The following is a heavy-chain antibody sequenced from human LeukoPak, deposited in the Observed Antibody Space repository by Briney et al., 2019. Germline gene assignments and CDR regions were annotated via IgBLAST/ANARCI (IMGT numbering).Heavy chain of an antibody. V-gene: IGHV3-21*06. CDR2: ISSGSSYI. Sequence: PGGSLRLSCAVSGYTFSTYSMNWVRQAPGKWQEWVSFISSGSSYIYYADSVKGRFTISRDNAKNSLYLQMNSLRADDTAVYFCARSFYDSSGYANFDYWGQGALVTVSS. CDR1: GYTFSTYS. J-gene: IGHJ4*02. CDR3: ARSFYDSSGYANFDY. D-gene: IGHD3-22*01.